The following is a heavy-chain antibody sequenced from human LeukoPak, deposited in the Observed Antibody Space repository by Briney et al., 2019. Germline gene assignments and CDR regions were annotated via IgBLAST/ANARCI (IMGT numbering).Heavy chain of an antibody. V-gene: IGHV3-21*01. J-gene: IGHJ5*02. CDR1: GFTVSSYS. D-gene: IGHD4-17*01. Sequence: GGSLRLSCAASGFTVSSYSMNWVRQAPGKGLEWVSSISSSSSYIYYADSVKGRFTISRDNAKNSLYLQMNSLRAEDTAVYYCASVMTTVTNGWFDPWGQGTLVTVSS. CDR3: ASVMTTVTNGWFDP. CDR2: ISSSSSYI.